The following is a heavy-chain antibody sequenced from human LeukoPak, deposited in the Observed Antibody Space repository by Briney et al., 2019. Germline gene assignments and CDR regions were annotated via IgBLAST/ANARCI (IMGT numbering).Heavy chain of an antibody. CDR3: ARDTRRQSSSGYYLMDAFDI. CDR2: ISAYNGNT. V-gene: IGHV1-18*01. CDR1: GYTFTSYG. Sequence: GASVKVSCKASGYTFTSYGISWVRQAPGQGLEWMGWISAYNGNTNYAQKLQGRVTMTTDTSTSTAYMELSSLRSEDTAVYYCARDTRRQSSSGYYLMDAFDIWGQGTMVTVSS. J-gene: IGHJ3*02. D-gene: IGHD3-22*01.